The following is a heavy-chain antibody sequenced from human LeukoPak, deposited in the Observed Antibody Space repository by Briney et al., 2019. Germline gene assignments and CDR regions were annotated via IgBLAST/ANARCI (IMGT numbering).Heavy chain of an antibody. J-gene: IGHJ4*02. D-gene: IGHD5-18*01. CDR3: ARIDTAMEYHFDY. CDR1: GYTFTGYY. V-gene: IGHV1-2*02. CDR2: INPNSGGT. Sequence: GASVKVSCKASGYTFTGYYMHWVRQAPGQGLEWMGWINPNSGGTNYAQKFQGRVTMTRDTSISTAYMELSRLRSDDTAVYYCARIDTAMEYHFDYWGQGTLVTVSS.